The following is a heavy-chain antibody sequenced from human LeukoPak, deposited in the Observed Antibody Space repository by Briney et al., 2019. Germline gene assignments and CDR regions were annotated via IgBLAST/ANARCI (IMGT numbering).Heavy chain of an antibody. J-gene: IGHJ4*02. CDR2: ISGYNANT. CDR1: GYTFINYS. D-gene: IGHD3-9*01. CDR3: ARGTGIHDILTASPTPFDY. Sequence: ASVKVSCKASGYTFINYSINWVRQAPGQGLEWMGCISGYNANTNYAQKVQGRVTMTTDTSTYTVYMELRSLRSDDTAVYYCARGTGIHDILTASPTPFDYWGQGTLVTVSS. V-gene: IGHV1-18*01.